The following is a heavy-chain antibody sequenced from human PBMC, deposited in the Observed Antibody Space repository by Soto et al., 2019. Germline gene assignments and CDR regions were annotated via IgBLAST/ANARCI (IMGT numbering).Heavy chain of an antibody. V-gene: IGHV4-4*07. Sequence: QVQLQESGPGLVKPSETLSLTCTVSGGSISSYYWSWIRQPAGQGLEWIGRIYTSGSTNYNPSLKSRVTMSVDTSKNQFSLKLSSVTAADTAVYYCARDDCSSTSCYKGNWFDPWGQGTLVTVSS. CDR1: GGSISSYY. D-gene: IGHD2-2*02. CDR2: IYTSGST. CDR3: ARDDCSSTSCYKGNWFDP. J-gene: IGHJ5*02.